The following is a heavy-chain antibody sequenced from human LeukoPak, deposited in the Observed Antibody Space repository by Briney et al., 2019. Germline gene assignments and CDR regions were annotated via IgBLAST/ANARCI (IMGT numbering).Heavy chain of an antibody. CDR2: ISGPSTNK. D-gene: IGHD3-9*01. Sequence: GGSLRLSCAASGFTFSNYIINWVRQAPGKGLEWVSSISGPSTNKFYADSVQGRFTVSRDNAENSVSLQMNSLRVDDTAVYYCARELTPGRYWGQGTPVTVSS. CDR1: GFTFSNYI. J-gene: IGHJ4*02. CDR3: ARELTPGRY. V-gene: IGHV3-21*01.